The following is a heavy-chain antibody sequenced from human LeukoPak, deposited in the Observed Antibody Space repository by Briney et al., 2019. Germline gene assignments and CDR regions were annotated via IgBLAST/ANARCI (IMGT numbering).Heavy chain of an antibody. CDR1: GFTFSSYW. Sequence: GGSLRLSCAASGFTFSSYWMSWVRRAPGKGLEWVANIKEDGSEKNYVDSVKGRFTISRDNAKNSLYLQMNSLRAEDTAAYYCARGGGRHVEYWGQGNLVTVSS. CDR3: ARGGGRHVEY. CDR2: IKEDGSEK. V-gene: IGHV3-7*05. J-gene: IGHJ4*02. D-gene: IGHD2/OR15-2a*01.